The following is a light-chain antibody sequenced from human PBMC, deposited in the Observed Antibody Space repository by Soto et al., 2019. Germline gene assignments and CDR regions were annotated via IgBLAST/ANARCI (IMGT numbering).Light chain of an antibody. J-gene: IGKJ1*01. V-gene: IGKV3-20*01. CDR2: GAS. Sequence: EIVLTQSPGTLSLSPGERATLSCRASQSVSSSYLAWYQQKPGQAPRLLVYGASSRATGIPDRFSGSGSGTDFTLTISSLAPEDFAVYYCQQSGDSQWTFGQGTKVDIK. CDR1: QSVSSSY. CDR3: QQSGDSQWT.